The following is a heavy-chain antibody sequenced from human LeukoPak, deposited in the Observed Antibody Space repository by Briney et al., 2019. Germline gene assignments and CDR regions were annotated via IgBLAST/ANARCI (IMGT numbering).Heavy chain of an antibody. Sequence: GGSLRLSCAASGFTFSSYGMNWVRQAPGKGLEWVSYISSSGSTIYYADSVKGRFTISRGNAKNSLYLQMNSLRAEDTAVYYCARGAVYYDYLWGSSNDYWGQGILVTVSS. J-gene: IGHJ4*02. CDR1: GFTFSSYG. D-gene: IGHD3-16*01. V-gene: IGHV3-48*03. CDR3: ARGAVYYDYLWGSSNDY. CDR2: ISSSGSTI.